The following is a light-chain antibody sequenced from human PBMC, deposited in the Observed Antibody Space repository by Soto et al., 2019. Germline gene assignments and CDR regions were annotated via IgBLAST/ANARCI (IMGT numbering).Light chain of an antibody. J-gene: IGKJ5*01. Sequence: EIVLQQSPATLSLSPGNRATLSCRASQSVSSYLAWYQQKPGQAPRLLIYGASSRATGIPDRFSGSGSGTDFTLTISRLEPEDFAVYYCQQYGSSPITFGQGTRLEIK. V-gene: IGKV3-20*01. CDR2: GAS. CDR3: QQYGSSPIT. CDR1: QSVSSY.